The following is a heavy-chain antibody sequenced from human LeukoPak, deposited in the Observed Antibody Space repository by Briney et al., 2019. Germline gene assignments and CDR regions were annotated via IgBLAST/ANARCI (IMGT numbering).Heavy chain of an antibody. V-gene: IGHV5-51*01. CDR3: ARQFTFSSSWYGGFDY. Sequence: GESLKISCKGSGYRFTSYWIGWVRQMPGKGLEWMGIIYPDDSDTRYSPSFQGQVTISADKSISTAYLQWSSLKASDTAMYYRARQFTFSSSWYGGFDYWGQGTLVTVSS. CDR1: GYRFTSYW. D-gene: IGHD6-13*01. CDR2: IYPDDSDT. J-gene: IGHJ4*02.